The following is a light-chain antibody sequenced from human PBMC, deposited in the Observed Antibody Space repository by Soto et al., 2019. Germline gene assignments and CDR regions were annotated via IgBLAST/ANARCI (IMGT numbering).Light chain of an antibody. Sequence: DIVMTQSRYTLSVSPGDRTTLSFRASQSISRYLAWYQQKPGQAPRLLIYGASTRASGIPDRFSGSGSGTDFTLTISRLEPEDSAVYYCQQYGSSPTWTFGQGTKVDIK. CDR1: QSISRY. J-gene: IGKJ1*01. V-gene: IGKV3-20*01. CDR3: QQYGSSPTWT. CDR2: GAS.